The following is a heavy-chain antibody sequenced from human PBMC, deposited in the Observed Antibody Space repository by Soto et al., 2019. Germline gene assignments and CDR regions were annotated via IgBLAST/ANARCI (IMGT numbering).Heavy chain of an antibody. CDR1: GFTFSSYA. CDR2: ISGSGGST. V-gene: IGHV3-23*01. D-gene: IGHD2-2*01. CDR3: AKLVVVPAAMLTGWFDP. Sequence: GGSLRLSCAASGFTFSSYAMSWVRQAPGKGLEWVSAISGSGGSTYYADSVKGRFTISRDNSKNTLYLQMNSLRAEDTAVYYCAKLVVVPAAMLTGWFDPWGQGTLVTVSS. J-gene: IGHJ5*02.